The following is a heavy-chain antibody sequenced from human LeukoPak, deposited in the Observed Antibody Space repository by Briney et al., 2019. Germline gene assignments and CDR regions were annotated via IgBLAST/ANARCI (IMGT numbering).Heavy chain of an antibody. Sequence: SETLSLTCTVSGYSISSGYYWGWIRQPPGKGLEWIGSIYHSGSTYYNPSLKSRVTISVDTSKNQFSLKLSSVTAADTAVYYCATGAVSKDIVVVPAATLDYWGQGTLVTVSS. CDR3: ATGAVSKDIVVVPAATLDY. V-gene: IGHV4-38-2*02. J-gene: IGHJ4*02. D-gene: IGHD2-2*01. CDR2: IYHSGST. CDR1: GYSISSGYY.